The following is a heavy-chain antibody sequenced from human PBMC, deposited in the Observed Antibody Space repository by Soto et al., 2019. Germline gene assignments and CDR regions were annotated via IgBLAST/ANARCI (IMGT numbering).Heavy chain of an antibody. D-gene: IGHD3-10*01. CDR3: ARDRPLTMVRGVITGMDV. CDR1: GGTFSSYA. CDR2: IIPIFGTT. J-gene: IGHJ6*02. V-gene: IGHV1-69*13. Sequence: SVKVSCKASGGTFSSYAISWVRQAPGQGLEWMGGIIPIFGTTNYAQKIQGRVTITADESTSTAYMELSSLRSEDTAVYYCARDRPLTMVRGVITGMDVWGQGTTVTVSS.